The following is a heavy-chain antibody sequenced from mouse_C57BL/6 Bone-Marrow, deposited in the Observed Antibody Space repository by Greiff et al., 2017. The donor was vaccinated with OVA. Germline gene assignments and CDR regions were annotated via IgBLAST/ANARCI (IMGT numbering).Heavy chain of an antibody. CDR1: GYTFTDHY. V-gene: IGHV1-76*01. Sequence: QVQLQQSGAEVVRPGASVKLSCKASGYTFTDHYINWVKQRPGQGLEWIARIYPGSGNTYYNEKLKGKATLTAEKSSNTAYMQISSLTSEDSAVYFCARDDGYFFEYWGQGTTLTVSS. D-gene: IGHD2-3*01. J-gene: IGHJ2*01. CDR2: IYPGSGNT. CDR3: ARDDGYFFEY.